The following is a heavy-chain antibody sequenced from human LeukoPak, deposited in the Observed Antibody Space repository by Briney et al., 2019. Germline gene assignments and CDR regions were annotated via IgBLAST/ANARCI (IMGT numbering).Heavy chain of an antibody. CDR2: IIPIFGTA. V-gene: IGHV1-69*06. CDR3: ARTRQYCGGDCFAYPFDY. D-gene: IGHD2-21*02. Sequence: SVKVSCKASGGTFSSYAISWVRQAPGQGLEWMGGIIPIFGTANYAQKFQGRVTITADKSTGTAYMELSSLRSEDTAVYYCARTRQYCGGDCFAYPFDYWGQGTLVTVSS. CDR1: GGTFSSYA. J-gene: IGHJ4*02.